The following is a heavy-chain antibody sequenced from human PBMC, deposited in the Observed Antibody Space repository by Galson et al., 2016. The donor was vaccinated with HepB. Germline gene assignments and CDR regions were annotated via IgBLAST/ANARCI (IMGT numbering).Heavy chain of an antibody. CDR3: ARRLGRDVAKYHNYSLYV. V-gene: IGHV4-59*11. J-gene: IGHJ6*02. CDR1: GASISAHY. CDR2: IYDSGST. Sequence: ETLSLTCTVSGASISAHYWSWIRQPPGKGLEWIGYIYDSGSTNYNSSLNSRVTISRDTSKNQFSLKLTSVTAADTAVYYCARRLGRDVAKYHNYSLYVLGQRTTVTVSS. D-gene: IGHD3-16*01.